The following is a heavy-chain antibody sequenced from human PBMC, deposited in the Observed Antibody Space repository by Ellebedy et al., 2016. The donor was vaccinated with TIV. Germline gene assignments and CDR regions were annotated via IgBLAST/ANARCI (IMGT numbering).Heavy chain of an antibody. Sequence: MPSETLSLTCAVYGGSFSGYYWTWIRQPPGKGLDWIGEINHSGSTNYNPSLKSRVTISVDTSKKQFSLKLSPVTAADTAVYYCARAPYDVYRYFHLWGRGTLVTVSS. V-gene: IGHV4-34*01. CDR2: INHSGST. J-gene: IGHJ2*01. D-gene: IGHD3-3*01. CDR1: GGSFSGYY. CDR3: ARAPYDVYRYFHL.